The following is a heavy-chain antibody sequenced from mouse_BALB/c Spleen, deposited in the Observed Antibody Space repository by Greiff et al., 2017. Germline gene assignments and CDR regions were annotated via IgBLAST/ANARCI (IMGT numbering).Heavy chain of an antibody. CDR1: GYSFTGYY. CDR3: ARGEYGGWFAY. V-gene: IGHV1-26*01. J-gene: IGHJ3*01. Sequence: EVQLQQSGPELVKPGASVKISCKASGYSFTGYYMHWVKQSHVKSLEWIGRINPYNGATSYNQNFKDKASLTVDKSSSTAYMELHSLTSEDSAVYYCARGEYGGWFAYWGQGTLVTVSA. D-gene: IGHD5-1*01. CDR2: INPYNGAT.